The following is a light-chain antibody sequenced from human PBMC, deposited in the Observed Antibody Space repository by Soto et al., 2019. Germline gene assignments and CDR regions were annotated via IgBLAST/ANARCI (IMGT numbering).Light chain of an antibody. CDR3: QQSYSTPWT. CDR2: DAS. J-gene: IGKJ1*01. CDR1: QGISRW. V-gene: IGKV1-39*01. Sequence: DIQMTQSPSTLSASLGDRVTITSRASQGISRWLAWYQQRPGKAPKLLIYDASTLHSGVPSRFSGSGSGTDFTLTISSLQPEDFATYYCQQSYSTPWTFGQGTKVDIK.